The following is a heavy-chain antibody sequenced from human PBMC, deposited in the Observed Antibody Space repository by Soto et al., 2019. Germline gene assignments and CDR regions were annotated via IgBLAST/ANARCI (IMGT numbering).Heavy chain of an antibody. Sequence: GGSLRLSCAASGFTFSNYAMRWVRQAPGKGLEWVSAIRSGGDDTFYADSVKGRFTISRDNSKNTLYLQMNNLRAEDTAVYYCAKEKEYQVLRGFTEYWGQGTLVTVSS. V-gene: IGHV3-23*01. CDR2: IRSGGDDT. D-gene: IGHD3-10*01. CDR1: GFTFSNYA. CDR3: AKEKEYQVLRGFTEY. J-gene: IGHJ4*02.